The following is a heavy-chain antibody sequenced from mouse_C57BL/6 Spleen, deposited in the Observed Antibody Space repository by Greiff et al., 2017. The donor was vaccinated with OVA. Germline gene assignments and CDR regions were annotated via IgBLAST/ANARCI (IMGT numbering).Heavy chain of an antibody. V-gene: IGHV14-3*01. CDR2: IDPANGNT. Sequence: VQLQQSVAELVRPGASVKLSCTASGFTIKNTYMHWVKQRPEQGLEWIGRIDPANGNTKYAPKFQGKATITADTSSNTAYLQLSSLTSEDTAIYYCARGGSSPHWYFDVWGTGTTVTVSS. J-gene: IGHJ1*03. CDR3: ARGGSSPHWYFDV. D-gene: IGHD1-1*01. CDR1: GFTIKNTY.